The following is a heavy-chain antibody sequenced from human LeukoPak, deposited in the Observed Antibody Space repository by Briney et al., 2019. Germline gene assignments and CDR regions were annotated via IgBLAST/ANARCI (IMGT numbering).Heavy chain of an antibody. V-gene: IGHV3-53*01. CDR1: GFTVSSNY. J-gene: IGHJ3*02. CDR3: ARGKSSSSFAFDI. Sequence: AESLRLSCAASGFTVSSNYMNWVRQAPGKGLEWVSVIYGGGGTFYADSVKDRFSISRDNSKNTLSLHMNSLRADDTAVYYCARGKSSSSFAFDIWGQGTMLTVSS. CDR2: IYGGGGT. D-gene: IGHD6-6*01.